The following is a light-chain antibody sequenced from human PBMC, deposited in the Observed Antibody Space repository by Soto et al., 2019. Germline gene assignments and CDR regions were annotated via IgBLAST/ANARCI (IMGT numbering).Light chain of an antibody. CDR3: QQYNSYPVT. J-gene: IGKJ1*01. CDR1: QSISSY. CDR2: DAS. Sequence: DIQMTQSASTLSASLGDRVTITCPASQSISSYLNWYQQKPGKAPKILIYDASSLESGVPSRFSGSGYGTEFNLTISSLQPDDFATYYCQQYNSYPVTFGQGTKVDIK. V-gene: IGKV1-5*01.